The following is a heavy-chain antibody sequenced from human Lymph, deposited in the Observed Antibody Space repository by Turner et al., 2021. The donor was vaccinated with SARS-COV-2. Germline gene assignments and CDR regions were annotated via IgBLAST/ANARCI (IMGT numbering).Heavy chain of an antibody. CDR1: GVSTHSNY. J-gene: IGHJ5*02. CDR3: ARETVNNWVDP. D-gene: IGHD2-21*02. CDR2: IYYRGST. Sequence: QVRLQGSGPGPGRPLDTLSLPCTVSGVSTHSNYLSWIRQPPGKRLEGIGYIYYRGSTNYNPSLKSRVTITVDTSKNQLSLKLTSVTAADTAIYYCARETVNNWVDPWGQGILVTVSS. V-gene: IGHV4-59*01.